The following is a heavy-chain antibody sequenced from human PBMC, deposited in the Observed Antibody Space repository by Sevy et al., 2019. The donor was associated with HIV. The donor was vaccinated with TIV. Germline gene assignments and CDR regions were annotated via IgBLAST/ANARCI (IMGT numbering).Heavy chain of an antibody. CDR1: GFTFSKYS. V-gene: IGHV3-23*01. CDR2: LSFGCGEI. J-gene: IGHJ4*02. Sequence: GGSLRLSCAASGFTFSKYSMSWVRQPPGKGLEWVSTLSFGCGEINYADSVKGRFTISSDNSKSWVYLQMNNLRPEDTAVYYCAREGCTKPHDYWGQGTMVTVPQ. D-gene: IGHD2-8*01. CDR3: AREGCTKPHDY.